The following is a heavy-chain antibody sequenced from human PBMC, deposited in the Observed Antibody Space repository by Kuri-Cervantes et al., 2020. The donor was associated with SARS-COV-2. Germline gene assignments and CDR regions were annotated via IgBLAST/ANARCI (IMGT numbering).Heavy chain of an antibody. J-gene: IGHJ4*02. D-gene: IGHD6-13*01. V-gene: IGHV3-30*03. CDR2: ISYDGSNK. CDR3: AREGGIAAAGTIFDY. Sequence: GESLKISCAASGFTFSSYSMNWVRQAPGKGLEWVAVISYDGSNKYYADSVKGRFTISRDNSKNTLYLQMNSLRAEDTAVYYCAREGGIAAAGTIFDYWGQGTLVTVSS. CDR1: GFTFSSYS.